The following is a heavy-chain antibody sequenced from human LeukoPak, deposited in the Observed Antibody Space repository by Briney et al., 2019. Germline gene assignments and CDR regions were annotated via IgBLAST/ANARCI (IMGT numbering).Heavy chain of an antibody. D-gene: IGHD2-2*01. Sequence: ASVKVSCKASGYTFTGYYMYWVRQAPGQGLEWMGWINPDSGGTNSAQKFQGRVTMTRDTSISTAYMELSRLRSDDTAVYYCARSRTRSTSSTKSPFHYWGQGTLVTVSS. CDR2: INPDSGGT. V-gene: IGHV1-2*02. J-gene: IGHJ4*02. CDR3: ARSRTRSTSSTKSPFHY. CDR1: GYTFTGYY.